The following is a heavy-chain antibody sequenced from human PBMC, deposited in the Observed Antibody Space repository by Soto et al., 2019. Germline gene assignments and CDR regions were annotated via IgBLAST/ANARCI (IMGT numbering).Heavy chain of an antibody. CDR2: IYNDGTYS. V-gene: IGHV3-74*01. CDR1: GFIFKMYW. Sequence: GGSLRLSCAASGFIFKMYWMHWVRQSPGKGLVWISRIYNDGTYSDYADSVRGRFTISRDNVNDTLYLEMNSLRAEDTAVYYCARESEDLTSNFDYWGQGTLVTVSS. CDR3: ARESEDLTSNFDY. J-gene: IGHJ4*02.